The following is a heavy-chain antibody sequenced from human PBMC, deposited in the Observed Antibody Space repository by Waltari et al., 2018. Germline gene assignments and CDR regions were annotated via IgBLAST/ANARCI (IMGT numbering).Heavy chain of an antibody. Sequence: QITLKESGPTLVKPTQTLTLTCTFSGFSLSTRGVGVGWIRQPPGKALEWLALIYWNDDKRYSPALKSRLTITKDTSKNQVVLTMTNMDPVDTATYYCAHRLSGYVGRLNFDYWGQGTLVTVSS. J-gene: IGHJ4*02. D-gene: IGHD5-12*01. V-gene: IGHV2-5*01. CDR2: IYWNDDK. CDR1: GFSLSTRGVG. CDR3: AHRLSGYVGRLNFDY.